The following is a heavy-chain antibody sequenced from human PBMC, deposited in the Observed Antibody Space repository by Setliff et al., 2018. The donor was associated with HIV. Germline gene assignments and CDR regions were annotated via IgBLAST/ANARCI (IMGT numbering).Heavy chain of an antibody. CDR1: GGSINSYY. D-gene: IGHD4-17*01. J-gene: IGHJ5*02. Sequence: SETLSLTCTVSGGSINSYYWNWIRQPPGKGLEWIGYIYTSGSTNYNPSLKSRVTISVDTSKNQFSLKLSSVTAADTAVYYCARVGTTVTTRETYKWFDPWGQGTLVTVSS. CDR3: ARVGTTVTTRETYKWFDP. V-gene: IGHV4-4*09. CDR2: IYTSGST.